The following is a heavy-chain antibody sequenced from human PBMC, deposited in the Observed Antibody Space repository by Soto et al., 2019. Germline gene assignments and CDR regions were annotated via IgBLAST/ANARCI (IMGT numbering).Heavy chain of an antibody. J-gene: IGHJ6*02. Sequence: GESLKISCKGSGYRFTSYWISWVRQVPGKGLEWMGRIDPTDSYTNYSPSFQGHVTISADKSISTAYLQWSSLKASDTAMYYCARHRGSSSSFMYVWGQGTTVTVYS. CDR1: GYRFTSYW. V-gene: IGHV5-10-1*01. CDR2: IDPTDSYT. D-gene: IGHD6-6*01. CDR3: ARHRGSSSSFMYV.